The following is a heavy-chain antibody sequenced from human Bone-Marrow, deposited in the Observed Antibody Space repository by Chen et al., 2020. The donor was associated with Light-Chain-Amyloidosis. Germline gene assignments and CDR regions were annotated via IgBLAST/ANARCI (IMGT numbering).Heavy chain of an antibody. D-gene: IGHD3-22*01. CDR2: ISSSGSTI. V-gene: IGHV3-48*03. CDR1: GFTFSSYE. Sequence: EVQLVXSGGGLVQPGGSLRLSCAASGFTFSSYEMNWVRQAPGKGLEWVSYISSSGSTIYYADSVKGRFTISRDNAKNSLYLQMNSLRAEDTAVYYCARVGSYDSSGYYFYYFDYWGQGTLVTVSS. J-gene: IGHJ4*02. CDR3: ARVGSYDSSGYYFYYFDY.